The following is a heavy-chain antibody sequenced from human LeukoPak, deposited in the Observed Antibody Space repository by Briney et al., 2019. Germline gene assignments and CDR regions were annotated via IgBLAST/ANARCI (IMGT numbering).Heavy chain of an antibody. V-gene: IGHV4-61*02. CDR2: IYTSGST. Sequence: SETLSLTCTVSGGSISSGSYYWSWIRQPAGKGLEWIGRIYTSGSTNYNPSLKSRVTISVDTSKNQFSLKLSSVTAADTAVYYCARGGEYQLQFDYWGQGTLVTVSS. CDR3: ARGGEYQLQFDY. CDR1: GGSISSGSYY. J-gene: IGHJ4*02. D-gene: IGHD2-2*01.